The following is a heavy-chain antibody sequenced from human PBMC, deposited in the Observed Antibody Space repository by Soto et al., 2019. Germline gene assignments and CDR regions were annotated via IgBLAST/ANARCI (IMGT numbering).Heavy chain of an antibody. V-gene: IGHV4-34*01. Sequence: QVQLQQWGAGLLKPSETLSLTCAVYGGSFSGYYWSWIRQPPGKGLEWSGEVNHSGSTNYNPSLKSRVTISVDTSKNQFSLKLSSVTAADTAVYYCARGSLRVGIAARRGFDPWGQGTLVTVSS. J-gene: IGHJ5*02. CDR1: GGSFSGYY. CDR2: VNHSGST. CDR3: ARGSLRVGIAARRGFDP. D-gene: IGHD6-6*01.